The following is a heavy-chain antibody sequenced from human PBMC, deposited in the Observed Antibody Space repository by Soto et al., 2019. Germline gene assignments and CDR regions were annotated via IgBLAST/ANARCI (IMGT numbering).Heavy chain of an antibody. Sequence: GGSLRLSCAASGFTFSSYGMAWVRQAPEKGLQWVSSISSSGGSTYYADSVKGRFTISRDSSKNTLYLQMNSLRAEDTAVYYCARDPLRYFDWLSDAFDIWGQGTMVTVSS. D-gene: IGHD3-9*01. V-gene: IGHV3-23*01. J-gene: IGHJ3*02. CDR2: ISSSGGST. CDR1: GFTFSSYG. CDR3: ARDPLRYFDWLSDAFDI.